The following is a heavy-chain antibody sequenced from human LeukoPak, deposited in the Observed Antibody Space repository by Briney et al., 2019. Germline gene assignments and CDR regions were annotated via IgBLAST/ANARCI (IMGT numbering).Heavy chain of an antibody. CDR3: ARDLGVRGVTNWFDP. J-gene: IGHJ5*02. Sequence: GGSLRLSCAASGFTFSSYSMNWVRQAPGKGLEWVSYISSSSSTIYYADSVKGRFTISRDNAKNSLYLQMNSLRAEDTAVYYCARDLGVRGVTNWFDPWGQGTLVTVSS. D-gene: IGHD3-10*01. CDR1: GFTFSSYS. CDR2: ISSSSSTI. V-gene: IGHV3-48*04.